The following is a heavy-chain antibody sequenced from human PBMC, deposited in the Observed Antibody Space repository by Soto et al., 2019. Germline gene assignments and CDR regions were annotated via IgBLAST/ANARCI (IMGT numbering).Heavy chain of an antibody. CDR1: GGSISSRSYY. CDR2: IYHTGST. Sequence: TSQTLSLTCTVSGGSISSRSYYWGWIRQPPGKGLEWIGSIYHTGSTYYNPSLKSRVTTSVDTSKNQFSLKLSSVTAADTAVYYCASHAYCGGDCYYFDYWGQGTLVTVSS. V-gene: IGHV4-39*01. D-gene: IGHD2-21*02. CDR3: ASHAYCGGDCYYFDY. J-gene: IGHJ4*02.